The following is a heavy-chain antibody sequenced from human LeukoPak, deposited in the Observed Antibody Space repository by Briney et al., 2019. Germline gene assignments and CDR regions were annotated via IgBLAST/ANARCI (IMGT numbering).Heavy chain of an antibody. J-gene: IGHJ4*02. CDR3: ARLPMVRGVPTGFDY. Sequence: SGESLKISCKSSGYSFTNYWIGWVRQMPGKGLEWMGIIYPGDSDTTYSPSFQGQVTISADKSISTAYLQWSSLKASDTAMYYCARLPMVRGVPTGFDYWGQGTLVTVSS. CDR2: IYPGDSDT. D-gene: IGHD3-10*01. V-gene: IGHV5-51*01. CDR1: GYSFTNYW.